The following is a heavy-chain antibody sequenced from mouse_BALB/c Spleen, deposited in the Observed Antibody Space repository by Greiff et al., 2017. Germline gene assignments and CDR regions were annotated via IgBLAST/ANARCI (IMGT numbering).Heavy chain of an antibody. J-gene: IGHJ4*01. CDR1: GFPFTSLG. V-gene: IGHV2-5-1*01. Sequence: LMESGPSLVQPSQSLSIICTVSGFPFTSLGVHWVRQSPGKGLEWLGVIWRGGSTDYNAAFMSRLSITKDNSKSQVFFKMNSLQADDTAIYYCAKTLLRWYAMDYWGQGTSVTVSS. CDR3: AKTLLRWYAMDY. CDR2: IWRGGST. D-gene: IGHD1-1*01.